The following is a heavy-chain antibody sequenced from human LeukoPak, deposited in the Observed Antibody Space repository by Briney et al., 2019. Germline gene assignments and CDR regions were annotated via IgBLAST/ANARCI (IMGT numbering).Heavy chain of an antibody. J-gene: IGHJ2*01. D-gene: IGHD3-10*01. CDR1: GGSISNYY. CDR2: IYTSGST. V-gene: IGHV4-4*07. Sequence: SETLSLTCTVSGGSISNYYWSWIRQPAGKGLEWIGRIYTSGSTNYNPSLKSRVSTSVDTSKNQFSLKLSSVTAADTAVYYCARGKYYYGSGTYYTRSYDWYFDLWGRGTLVTVSS. CDR3: ARGKYYYGSGTYYTRSYDWYFDL.